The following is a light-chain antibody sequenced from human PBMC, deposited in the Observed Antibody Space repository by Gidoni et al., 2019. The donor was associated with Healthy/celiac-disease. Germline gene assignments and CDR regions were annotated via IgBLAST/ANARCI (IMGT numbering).Light chain of an antibody. CDR2: DAS. CDR3: QQRSNWPPLT. J-gene: IGKJ4*01. CDR1: QSVSSY. V-gene: IGKV3-11*01. Sequence: EIVLTQSPATLSLSPGERATLSCRASQSVSSYLAWYQQKHGQAPRLLIYDASNRATGIPARVSGSGYGTDLAQTISSREHEEFAVYYCQQRSNWPPLTFGGGTKVEIK.